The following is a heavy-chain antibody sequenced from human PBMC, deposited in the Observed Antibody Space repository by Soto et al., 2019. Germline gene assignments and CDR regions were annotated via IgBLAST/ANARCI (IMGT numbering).Heavy chain of an antibody. CDR2: VSWNSGAI. CDR1: GFVFDDYA. Sequence: EAQLVESGGDLVQPGRSLRLSCAASGFVFDDYAIHWVRQAPGKGLEWVAGVSWNSGAIGYADSVEGRFTISRDNAKNSLYLQMTILRADDRAFYYWAKDISSLLHGGMDVWGRGPSVTV. CDR3: AKDISSLLHGGMDV. J-gene: IGHJ6*02. V-gene: IGHV3-9*01.